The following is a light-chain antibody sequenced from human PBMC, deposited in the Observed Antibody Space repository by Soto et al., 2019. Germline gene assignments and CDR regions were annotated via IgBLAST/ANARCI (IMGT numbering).Light chain of an antibody. Sequence: EIVMTQSPATLSVSPGERATLSCMASQSVGSNLAWYQQKPGQAPRLLMYGASTRATGVPARFSGSGSGAEFTLIISSLQSEDFAVYYCQQYNNRPPWTFGQGTKVDIE. CDR3: QQYNNRPPWT. J-gene: IGKJ1*01. CDR1: QSVGSN. V-gene: IGKV3-15*01. CDR2: GAS.